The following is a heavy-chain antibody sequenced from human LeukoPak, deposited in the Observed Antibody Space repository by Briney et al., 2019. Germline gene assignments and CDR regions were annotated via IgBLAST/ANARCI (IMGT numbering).Heavy chain of an antibody. CDR2: FDPEDGET. CDR3: ATLLPWSRNWFGP. D-gene: IGHD2-8*02. V-gene: IGHV1-24*01. J-gene: IGHJ5*02. CDR1: GYXLTELS. Sequence: ASVKVSCKVSGYXLTELSIHWVRQAPGKGLEWMGGFDPEDGETIYAQKFQGRVTMTEDTSTDTAYMELSSLRSEDTAVYYCATLLPWSRNWFGPWGQGALVTVSS.